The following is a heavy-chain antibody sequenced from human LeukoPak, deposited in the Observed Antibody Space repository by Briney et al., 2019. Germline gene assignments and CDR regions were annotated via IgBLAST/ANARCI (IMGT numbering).Heavy chain of an antibody. J-gene: IGHJ4*02. V-gene: IGHV5-51*07. CDR2: IYPGDSDT. Sequence: GEALKISCKVAGYSFTSYWIGWWHQMPGKGLEGRGSIYPGDSDTRYSPSFQGQVTISADKSISTAYLQWRSLKASDTAMYYCARLLLRGYYFDYWGQGTLVTVSS. D-gene: IGHD3-10*01. CDR1: GYSFTSYW. CDR3: ARLLLRGYYFDY.